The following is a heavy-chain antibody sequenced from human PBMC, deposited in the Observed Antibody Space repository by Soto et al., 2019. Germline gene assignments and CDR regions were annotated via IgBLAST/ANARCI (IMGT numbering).Heavy chain of an antibody. Sequence: QLQLQESGPGLVKPSETLSLTCTVSGGSISSSSYYWGWIRQPPGKGLEWIGSIYDSGSTYYNPSLKSRVTISVGTSKNQFFLKLGSVPAADTAVYYCARHLRAYSSSSEAYCSYGMDVWGQGTTVTVSS. V-gene: IGHV4-39*01. CDR3: ARHLRAYSSSSEAYCSYGMDV. J-gene: IGHJ6*02. CDR2: IYDSGST. CDR1: GGSISSSSYY. D-gene: IGHD6-6*01.